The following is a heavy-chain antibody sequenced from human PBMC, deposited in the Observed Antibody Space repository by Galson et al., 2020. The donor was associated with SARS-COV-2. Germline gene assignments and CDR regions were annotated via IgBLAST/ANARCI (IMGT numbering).Heavy chain of an antibody. CDR1: GYTFTGYY. V-gene: IGHV1-2*04. Sequence: ASVTVSCKASGYTFTGYYMHWVRQAPGQGLEWMGWINPNSGGTNYAQKFQGWVTMTRDTSISTAYRELSRLRADDTAVYYCVRSRLSRIGIYAVFDSDALHIWGQGRIVPVSS. CDR2: INPNSGGT. J-gene: IGHJ3*02. D-gene: IGHD3-3*02. CDR3: VRSRLSRIGIYAVFDSDALHI.